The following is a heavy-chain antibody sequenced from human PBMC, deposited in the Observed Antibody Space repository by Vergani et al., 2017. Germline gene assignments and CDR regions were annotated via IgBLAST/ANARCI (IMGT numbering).Heavy chain of an antibody. J-gene: IGHJ5*02. Sequence: QVQLVQSGAEVKKPGSSVKVSCKASGGTFSSYAISWVRQAPGQGLEWMGGIIPIFGTANYAQKFQGRVTITADESTSTAYMELSSLRSEDTAVYYCARHVIRPLMIVGADNWFDPWGQGTLVTVSS. V-gene: IGHV1-69*01. CDR3: ARHVIRPLMIVGADNWFDP. CDR1: GGTFSSYA. CDR2: IIPIFGTA. D-gene: IGHD1-26*01.